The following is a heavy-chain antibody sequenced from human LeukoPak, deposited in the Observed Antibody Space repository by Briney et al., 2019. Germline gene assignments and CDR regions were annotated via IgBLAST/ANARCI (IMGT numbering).Heavy chain of an antibody. Sequence: GGSLRLSYAASGFTFSSYAMSWVRQAPGKGLEWVSAISGSGGSTYYADSVKGRFTISRDNSKNTLYLQMNSLRAEDTAVYYCAKDISGWYGSFAFDIWGQGTMVTVSS. J-gene: IGHJ3*02. CDR3: AKDISGWYGSFAFDI. V-gene: IGHV3-23*01. CDR2: ISGSGGST. CDR1: GFTFSSYA. D-gene: IGHD6-19*01.